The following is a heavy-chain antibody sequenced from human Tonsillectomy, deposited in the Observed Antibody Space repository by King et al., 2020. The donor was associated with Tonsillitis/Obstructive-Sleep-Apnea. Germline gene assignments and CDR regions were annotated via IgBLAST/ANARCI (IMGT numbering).Heavy chain of an antibody. Sequence: VQLVESGGGVVQPGSSLRLSCAASGFTFSSFTIHWVRQAPGKGLEWVAVISYDGSNKYYADSLKGRFTISRDNSKNTLYLQMSSLRAEDTAVYYCAKGDFGVIDVAFDFWGQGTVVTVSS. CDR1: GFTFSSFT. D-gene: IGHD3-3*01. V-gene: IGHV3-30*18. CDR2: ISYDGSNK. CDR3: AKGDFGVIDVAFDF. J-gene: IGHJ3*01.